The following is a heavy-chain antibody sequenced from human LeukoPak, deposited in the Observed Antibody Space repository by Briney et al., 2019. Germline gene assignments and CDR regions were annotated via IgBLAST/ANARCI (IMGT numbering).Heavy chain of an antibody. V-gene: IGHV1-2*02. CDR1: GYTFTGYY. D-gene: IGHD6-13*01. CDR3: ARDRTRIAAAGMSYLDYYMDV. CDR2: INPNSGGT. J-gene: IGHJ6*03. Sequence: ASVKVSCKASGYTFTGYYMHWVRQAPGQGLEWMGWINPNSGGTNYAQKFQGRFTMTRDTSISTAYMELSRLRSDDTAVYYCARDRTRIAAAGMSYLDYYMDVWGKGTTVTVSS.